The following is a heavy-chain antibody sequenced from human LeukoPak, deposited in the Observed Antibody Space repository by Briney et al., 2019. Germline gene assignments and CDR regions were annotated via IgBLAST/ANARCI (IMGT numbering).Heavy chain of an antibody. D-gene: IGHD3-22*01. CDR1: GGSFSGYY. Sequence: SETLSLTCAVYGGSFSGYYWSWIRQPPGKGLEWIGSIYHSGSTYYNPSLKSRVTISVDTSKNQFSLKLSSVTAADTAVYYCARAYYYDSSGYYYFDHWGQGTLVTVSS. CDR2: IYHSGST. CDR3: ARAYYYDSSGYYYFDH. J-gene: IGHJ4*02. V-gene: IGHV4-34*01.